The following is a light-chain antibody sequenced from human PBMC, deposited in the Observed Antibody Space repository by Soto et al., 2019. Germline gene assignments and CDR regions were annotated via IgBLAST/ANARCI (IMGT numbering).Light chain of an antibody. J-gene: IGKJ4*02. Sequence: IVLTQSPATLSLSPGERATLSCRASQSVSSYLAWYQQKPGQAPRLLLYDASNRATGIPARFSGSGSGTDFTLNISSLEPEDFAVYYCQQRSNWPGFGGGPKVEIK. CDR1: QSVSSY. CDR2: DAS. CDR3: QQRSNWPG. V-gene: IGKV3-11*01.